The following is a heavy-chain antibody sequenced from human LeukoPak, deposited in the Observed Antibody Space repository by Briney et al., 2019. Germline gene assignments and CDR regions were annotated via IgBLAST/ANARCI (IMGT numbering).Heavy chain of an antibody. V-gene: IGHV4-59*08. Sequence: SETLSLTCAVSSGSISGPYWSWIRQPPGKGLEWIGHIYYTGSTNYNPSFKSRVTMSLDRSKNQFSLKVRSVTAADTAVYYCARHYSSGTYPLDYWGQGTLVTVSS. J-gene: IGHJ4*02. CDR3: ARHYSSGTYPLDY. CDR1: SGSISGPY. CDR2: IYYTGST. D-gene: IGHD3-10*01.